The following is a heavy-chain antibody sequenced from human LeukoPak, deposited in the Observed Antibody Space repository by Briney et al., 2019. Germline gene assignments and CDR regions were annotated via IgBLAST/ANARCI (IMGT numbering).Heavy chain of an antibody. CDR3: AKPPPDNYHYYYGMDV. CDR2: ISGGGGYTST. J-gene: IGHJ6*02. V-gene: IGHV3-23*01. CDR1: GFTFSNYA. Sequence: GRSLRLSCAASGFTFSNYAMTWVRQAPGKGLEWVSAISGGGGYTSTYYADSVKGRFTISRDNSKNTLYLQMNSLRAEDTAVYYCAKPPPDNYHYYYGMDVWGQGTTVTVSS.